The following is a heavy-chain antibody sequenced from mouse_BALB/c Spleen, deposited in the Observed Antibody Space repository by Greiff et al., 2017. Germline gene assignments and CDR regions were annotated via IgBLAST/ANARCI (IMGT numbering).Heavy chain of an antibody. J-gene: IGHJ3*01. Sequence: QVQLKQSGAELARPGASVKMSCKASGYTFTSYTMHWVKQRPGQGLEWIGYINPSSGYTNYNQKFKDKATLTADKSSSTAYMQLSSLTSEDSAVYYCARDITTVVARAYWGQGTLVTVSA. CDR1: GYTFTSYT. CDR3: ARDITTVVARAY. CDR2: INPSSGYT. D-gene: IGHD1-1*01. V-gene: IGHV1-4*01.